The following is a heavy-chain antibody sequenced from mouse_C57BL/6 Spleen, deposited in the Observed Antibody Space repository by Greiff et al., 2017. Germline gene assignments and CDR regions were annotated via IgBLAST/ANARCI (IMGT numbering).Heavy chain of an antibody. CDR1: GYAFSSSW. V-gene: IGHV1-82*01. D-gene: IGHD2-4*01. CDR3: ASLYYDYADY. Sequence: VKLMESGPELVKPGASVKISCKASGYAFSSSWMNWVKQRPGKGLEWIGRIYPGDGDTNYNGKFKGKATLTADKSSSTAYMQLSSLTSEDSAVYFCASLYYDYADYWGQGTSVTVSS. J-gene: IGHJ4*01. CDR2: IYPGDGDT.